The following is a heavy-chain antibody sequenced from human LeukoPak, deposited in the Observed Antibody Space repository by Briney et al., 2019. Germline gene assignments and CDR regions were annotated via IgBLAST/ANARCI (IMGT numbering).Heavy chain of an antibody. J-gene: IGHJ4*02. Sequence: GGSLRLSCAVSGFSFSDYRMNWVRQAPGKGLEWVSYISSRSDTIYQADSVKGRFTIARDNAKNSLYLQMNSLRAEDTAVYYCARGTRGWYFDYWGQGTLVTVSS. V-gene: IGHV3-48*01. CDR2: ISSRSDTI. CDR3: ARGTRGWYFDY. CDR1: GFSFSDYR. D-gene: IGHD6-19*01.